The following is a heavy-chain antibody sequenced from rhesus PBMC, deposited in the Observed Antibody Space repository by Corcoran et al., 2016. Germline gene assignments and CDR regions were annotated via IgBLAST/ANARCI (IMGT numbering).Heavy chain of an antibody. J-gene: IGHJ6*01. CDR1: GGSISSNY. D-gene: IGHD3-3*01. CDR2: IPGSGGST. V-gene: IGHV4-173*01. CDR3: AREPASYNFWSGYYGLDS. Sequence: QLQLQESGPGLVKPSETLSLTCAVSGGSISSNYWSWSRQPPGKGLEWIGRIPGSGGSTPYHPSLTSRVPISTTPSKTRFSLKLGSVTAADTAVYYCAREPASYNFWSGYYGLDSWGQGVVVAVSS.